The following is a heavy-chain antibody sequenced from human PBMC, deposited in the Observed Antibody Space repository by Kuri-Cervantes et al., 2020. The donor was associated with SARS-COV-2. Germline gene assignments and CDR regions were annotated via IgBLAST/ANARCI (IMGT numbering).Heavy chain of an antibody. V-gene: IGHV4-39*01. CDR2: IFSNGSP. D-gene: IGHD4-17*01. CDR3: ARRLRGTTVTNGKLTNFLDL. CDR1: GFSFRHYA. Sequence: SQTLSLTCAASGFSFRHYAMHWIRQSPGKGLEWIGSIFSNGSPYYNPSLKSRVTISVDTSKNQCSLKLISVTAADTGVYYCARRLRGTTVTNGKLTNFLDLWGQGTMVTVSS. J-gene: IGHJ3*01.